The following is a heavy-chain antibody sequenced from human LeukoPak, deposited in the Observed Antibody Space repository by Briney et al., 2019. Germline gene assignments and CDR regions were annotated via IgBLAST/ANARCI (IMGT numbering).Heavy chain of an antibody. CDR1: GYSISSGYY. J-gene: IGHJ4*02. Sequence: PSETLSLTCTVSGYSISSGYYWGWIRQPPGKGLEWIGSIYHSGSTYYNPSLKSRVTISVDTSKNQFSLKLSSVTAADTAVYYCARVTWSVVPAAMGGGFDYWGQGTLVTVSS. CDR3: ARVTWSVVPAAMGGGFDY. CDR2: IYHSGST. D-gene: IGHD2-2*01. V-gene: IGHV4-38-2*02.